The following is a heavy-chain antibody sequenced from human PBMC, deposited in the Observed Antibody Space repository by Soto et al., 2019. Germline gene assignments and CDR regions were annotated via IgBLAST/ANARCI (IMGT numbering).Heavy chain of an antibody. J-gene: IGHJ6*03. Sequence: GGSLRLSCAASGFTFSSYWMSWVRQAPGKGLEWVANIKQDGSEKYYVDSVKGRFTISRDNAKNSLYLQMNSLRAEDMAVYYCARATSYDILTGYYQTYYYYYYMDVWGKGTTVTVSS. CDR1: GFTFSSYW. CDR2: IKQDGSEK. V-gene: IGHV3-7*01. CDR3: ARATSYDILTGYYQTYYYYYYMDV. D-gene: IGHD3-9*01.